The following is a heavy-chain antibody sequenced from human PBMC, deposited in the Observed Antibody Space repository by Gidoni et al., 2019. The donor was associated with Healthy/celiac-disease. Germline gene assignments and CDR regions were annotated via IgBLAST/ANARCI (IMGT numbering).Heavy chain of an antibody. CDR2: INHSGST. Sequence: QVQLQQWGAGLLQPSETLSLTCAVYGGSFRGYYWSWIRQPPGKGLEWIGEINHSGSTNYNPSLKSRVTISVDTSKNQFSLKLSSVTAADTAVYYCARVGGSRYDFWSGNHYYYGMDVWGQGTTVTVSS. CDR1: GGSFRGYY. D-gene: IGHD3-3*01. J-gene: IGHJ6*02. CDR3: ARVGGSRYDFWSGNHYYYGMDV. V-gene: IGHV4-34*01.